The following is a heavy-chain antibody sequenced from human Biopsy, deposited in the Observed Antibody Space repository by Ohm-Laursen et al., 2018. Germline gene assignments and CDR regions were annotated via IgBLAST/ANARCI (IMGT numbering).Heavy chain of an antibody. V-gene: IGHV4-31*03. D-gene: IGHD5-12*01. CDR2: IFYSANT. CDR1: GGSITSDKYY. Sequence: SETLSLTCTVSGGSITSDKYYWSWIRHHPGKGLEWIGNIFYSANTYYNPSLKSRVTISVDTPKNQFSLKLSSVTAADTAVYYCARLGSGDYFPTFFDFWGQGALVTVSS. J-gene: IGHJ4*02. CDR3: ARLGSGDYFPTFFDF.